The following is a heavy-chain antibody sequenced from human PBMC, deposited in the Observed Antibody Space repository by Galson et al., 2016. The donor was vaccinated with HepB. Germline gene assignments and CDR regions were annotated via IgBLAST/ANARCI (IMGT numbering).Heavy chain of an antibody. J-gene: IGHJ6*02. Sequence: SVKVSCKASGSTFNVYFVHWVRQAPGQGLEWMGIINPSGGSTSYAQKFQGRVTMTRDTSTSTVYMELRSLRSEDTAVYYCARDPCGGDCYSPYRFYYYDMDVWCQGTTVTVSS. V-gene: IGHV1-46*02. CDR1: GSTFNVYF. CDR2: INPSGGST. CDR3: ARDPCGGDCYSPYRFYYYDMDV. D-gene: IGHD2-21*02.